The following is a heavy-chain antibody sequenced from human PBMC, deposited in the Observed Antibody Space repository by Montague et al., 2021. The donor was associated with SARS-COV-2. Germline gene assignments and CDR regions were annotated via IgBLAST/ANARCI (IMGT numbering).Heavy chain of an antibody. CDR1: GGSISSSSYY. CDR2: IYYSGST. V-gene: IGHV4-39*01. Sequence: SETRSLTCTVSGGSISSSSYYWGWIRQPPGKGLEWIGSIYYSGSTYYNPSLKSRVTISVDTSKNQFSLKLSSVTAADTAVYYCARAFTDWLRYYGMDVWGQGTTVTVSS. D-gene: IGHD3-9*01. J-gene: IGHJ6*02. CDR3: ARAFTDWLRYYGMDV.